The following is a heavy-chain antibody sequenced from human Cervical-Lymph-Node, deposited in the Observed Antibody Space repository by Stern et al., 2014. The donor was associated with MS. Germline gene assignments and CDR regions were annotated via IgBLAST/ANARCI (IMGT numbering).Heavy chain of an antibody. J-gene: IGHJ4*02. V-gene: IGHV3-53*01. CDR2: ITNVAST. Sequence: EVQLVESGGGVIQPGGSLRLYCTASGFTVSRDYMTWVRQAPGKGLERVSLITNVASTFYTDSVTGLFTISRDDSKNTVYLHMTSMRAEDTAMYYCARDTSSPERSDWWGQGTLVTVSS. CDR1: GFTVSRDY. CDR3: ARDTSSPERSDW. D-gene: IGHD1-1*01.